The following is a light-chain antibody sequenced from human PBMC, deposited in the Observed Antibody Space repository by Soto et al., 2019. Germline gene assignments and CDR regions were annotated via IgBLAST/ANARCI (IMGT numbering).Light chain of an antibody. CDR3: QQSYTTLFT. CDR2: AAS. Sequence: DIQMTQSPSSLSASVGDRVTITCRTSQSIDNYLNWYQQKPGKAPKLLMYAASTLQSGVPSRFSGSGSETDFTLTISSLQTEDLATYYCQQSYTTLFTFGPGTKVDLK. V-gene: IGKV1-39*01. CDR1: QSIDNY. J-gene: IGKJ3*01.